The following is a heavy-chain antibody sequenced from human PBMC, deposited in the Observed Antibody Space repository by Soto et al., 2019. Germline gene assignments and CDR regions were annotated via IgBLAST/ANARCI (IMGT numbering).Heavy chain of an antibody. Sequence: QVQMVESGGGVVQPGRSLRLSCAASGFTFSAYGMHWVRQAPGKGLEWLAFIWHDGSNKYYADSVKGRFTISRDNSKNTLYLQMNSLRAEDTAVYYCAKDSGPFEYSSSGSDYWGQGTLVTVSS. J-gene: IGHJ4*02. CDR3: AKDSGPFEYSSSGSDY. V-gene: IGHV3-30*02. CDR1: GFTFSAYG. D-gene: IGHD6-6*01. CDR2: IWHDGSNK.